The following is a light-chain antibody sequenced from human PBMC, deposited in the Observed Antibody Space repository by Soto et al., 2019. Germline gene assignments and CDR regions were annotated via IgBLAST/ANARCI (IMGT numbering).Light chain of an antibody. CDR1: QSISSW. CDR3: QQYNSYSPWT. J-gene: IGKJ1*01. Sequence: DIQMTQSPSTLSASVGDRVTITCRASQSISSWLAWYQQKPGKAPKLLIYKASSLESGVPSRFSDSGSGTEFTLTISSLQPDDFATDYCQQYNSYSPWTFGQGTKVEIK. V-gene: IGKV1-5*03. CDR2: KAS.